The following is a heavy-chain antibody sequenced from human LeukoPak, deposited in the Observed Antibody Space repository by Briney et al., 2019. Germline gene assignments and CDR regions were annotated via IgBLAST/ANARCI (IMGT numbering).Heavy chain of an antibody. Sequence: PGGSLRLTCVTSGFRLSSYSMNWMRQAPGKGLEWVSYISNTSSDTQYADSVMGRFTISRDNAKSSLYLEMDSLRVEDTAVYYCARTVSFWGQGTLVTVSS. CDR2: ISNTSSDT. D-gene: IGHD3-16*02. CDR1: GFRLSSYS. V-gene: IGHV3-21*01. J-gene: IGHJ4*02. CDR3: ARTVSF.